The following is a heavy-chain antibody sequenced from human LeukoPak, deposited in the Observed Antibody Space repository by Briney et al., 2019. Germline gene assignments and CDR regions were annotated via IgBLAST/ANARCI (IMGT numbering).Heavy chain of an antibody. Sequence: ASVKVSCKASGYTFTSYGISWVRQAPGQGLEWMGGIIPIFGTANYAQKFQGRVTITADESTSTAYMELSSLRSEDTAVYYCARGGYQLLNQWGQGTLVTVSS. CDR1: GYTFTSYG. CDR3: ARGGYQLLNQ. V-gene: IGHV1-69*13. J-gene: IGHJ4*02. D-gene: IGHD2-2*01. CDR2: IIPIFGTA.